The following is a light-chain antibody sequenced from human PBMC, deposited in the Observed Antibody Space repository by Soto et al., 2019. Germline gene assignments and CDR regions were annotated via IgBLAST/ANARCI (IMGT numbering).Light chain of an antibody. V-gene: IGKV3-15*01. CDR2: AVS. CDR1: QSVSNN. Sequence: ILMTQSPATLSVSPGERATLSCRPLQSVSNNLAWYQQKPGHAPRLLIYAVSSRPAGIPARFSGSGSGTEFTLTINSLQSEDFAVYYCQQYNNWPPTWTFGQGTKVDIK. CDR3: QQYNNWPPTWT. J-gene: IGKJ1*01.